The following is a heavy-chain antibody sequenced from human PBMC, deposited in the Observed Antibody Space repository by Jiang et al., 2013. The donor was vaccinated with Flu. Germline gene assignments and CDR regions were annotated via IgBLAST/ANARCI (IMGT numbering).Heavy chain of an antibody. Sequence: SISSGDYYWSWIRQPPGKGLEWIGYIYYSGSTYYNPSLKSRVTISVDTSKNQFSLKLSSVTAADTAVYYCARRYYYDSSGYYSYYFDYWGQGTLVTVSS. J-gene: IGHJ4*02. CDR2: IYYSGST. D-gene: IGHD3-22*01. V-gene: IGHV4-30-4*01. CDR1: SISSGDYY. CDR3: ARRYYYDSSGYYSYYFDY.